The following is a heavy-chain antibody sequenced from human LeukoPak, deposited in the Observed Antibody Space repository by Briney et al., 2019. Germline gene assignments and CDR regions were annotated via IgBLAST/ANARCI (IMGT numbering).Heavy chain of an antibody. J-gene: IGHJ4*02. CDR2: FDPEEAKV. Sequence: VASVKVSCKVSGNSLSELSIQWVRQAPGKGLECMGGFDPEEAKVVYAQNFQGRVTMTEDTSTQTAYMELSGLTSDDTAVYYCTTRSGDFWSGFVNWGQGTLVTVSS. CDR1: GNSLSELS. CDR3: TTRSGDFWSGFVN. D-gene: IGHD3-3*01. V-gene: IGHV1-24*01.